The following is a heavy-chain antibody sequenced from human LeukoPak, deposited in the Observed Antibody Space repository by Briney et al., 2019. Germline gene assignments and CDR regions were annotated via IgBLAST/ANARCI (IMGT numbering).Heavy chain of an antibody. CDR1: GGTFSSYA. J-gene: IGHJ6*02. D-gene: IGHD3-9*01. CDR3: ASFFFQAEDGIRDFDWLPHYYYYGMDV. V-gene: IGHV1-69*04. Sequence: SVKVSCKASGGTFSSYAISWVRQAPGQGLKWMVRIIPILGIANSAQKFQGRVPTTSDKSTSTAYMELRSLRSEDTAVYYCASFFFQAEDGIRDFDWLPHYYYYGMDVWGQGTTVTVSS. CDR2: IIPILGIA.